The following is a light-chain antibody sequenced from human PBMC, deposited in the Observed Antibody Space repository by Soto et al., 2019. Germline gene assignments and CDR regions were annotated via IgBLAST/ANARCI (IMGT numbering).Light chain of an antibody. CDR1: SSDVGRYNY. J-gene: IGLJ1*01. V-gene: IGLV2-14*01. Sequence: QSALTQPAPVYGSPGQSITISCTGSSSDVGRYNYVSWYQQRPGKAPKLIIFEVSSRPSGISSRFSGSKSGNTASLTIFELQTEEEADYYCSTYTRTFYVFGTGTKVTV. CDR3: STYTRTFYV. CDR2: EVS.